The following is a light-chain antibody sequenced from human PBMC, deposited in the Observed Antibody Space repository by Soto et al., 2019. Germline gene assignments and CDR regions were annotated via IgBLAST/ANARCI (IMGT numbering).Light chain of an antibody. Sequence: EFVLTQSPATLSLSPGERATLSCRASQSVNIYLAWYQQKPGQAPRLLIYGASTRATGVTARFRGGGSGTEFTLTISSLQSEDSAVCYCQQYHKWPPITFGQGTRLEIK. CDR3: QQYHKWPPIT. CDR2: GAS. J-gene: IGKJ5*01. V-gene: IGKV3-15*01. CDR1: QSVNIY.